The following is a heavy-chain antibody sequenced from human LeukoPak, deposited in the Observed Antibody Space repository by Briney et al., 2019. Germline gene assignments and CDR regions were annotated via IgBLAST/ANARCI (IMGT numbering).Heavy chain of an antibody. CDR1: GGSISSYY. CDR2: IYHSGST. Sequence: KPSETLSLTCTVSGGSISSYYWTWIRQPPGKGLEWIGYIYHSGSTKYNSSLKSRVTMSVDTSKNQFSLKLSSVTAADTAVYYCARSGRWLQLPWFDPWGQGTLVTVSS. CDR3: ARSGRWLQLPWFDP. V-gene: IGHV4-59*08. D-gene: IGHD5-24*01. J-gene: IGHJ5*02.